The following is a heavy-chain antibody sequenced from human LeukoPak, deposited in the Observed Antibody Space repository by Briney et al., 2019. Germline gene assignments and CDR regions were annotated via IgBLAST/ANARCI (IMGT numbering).Heavy chain of an antibody. J-gene: IGHJ4*02. V-gene: IGHV1-18*01. CDR1: GYTFTSYG. CDR2: ISVYDGNT. Sequence: GASVKVSCKASGYTFTSYGISWVRQAPGQGLEWMGWISVYDGNTNYAQKLQGRVTMTTDTSTSTAYMELRSLRSDDTAVYYCATDLPVAGTFSYWGQGTLVTVSS. CDR3: ATDLPVAGTFSY. D-gene: IGHD6-19*01.